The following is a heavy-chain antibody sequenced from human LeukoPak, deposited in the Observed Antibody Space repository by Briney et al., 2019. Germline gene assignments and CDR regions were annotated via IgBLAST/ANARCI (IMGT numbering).Heavy chain of an antibody. Sequence: GGSLRLSCAASGFTFSSYGMSWVRQAPGKGLEWVSAISGSGGSTYYADSVKGRFTISRDNSKNTLYLQMNSLRAEDTAVYYCAKDNQYSSGLNAFDIWGQGTMVTVSS. V-gene: IGHV3-23*01. CDR3: AKDNQYSSGLNAFDI. CDR1: GFTFSSYG. D-gene: IGHD6-19*01. J-gene: IGHJ3*02. CDR2: ISGSGGST.